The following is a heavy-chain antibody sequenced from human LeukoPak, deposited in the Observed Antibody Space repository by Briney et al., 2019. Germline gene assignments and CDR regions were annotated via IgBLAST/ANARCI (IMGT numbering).Heavy chain of an antibody. V-gene: IGHV4-59*08. J-gene: IGHJ4*02. Sequence: SETLSLSCSVSGGSISPYYWSWIRQPPGKGLEWIGYIYSSGSANYNPSLKSRVTISVDTSKNHFSLKLSSVTAADTAVYYCARMGGYSGYATHWGQGTLVTVSS. CDR3: ARMGGYSGYATH. CDR1: GGSISPYY. D-gene: IGHD5-12*01. CDR2: IYSSGSA.